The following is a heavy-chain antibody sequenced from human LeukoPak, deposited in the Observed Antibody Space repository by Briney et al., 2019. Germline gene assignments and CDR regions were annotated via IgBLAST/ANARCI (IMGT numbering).Heavy chain of an antibody. V-gene: IGHV1-3*01. CDR1: GYTLTNYA. Sequence: GASVKVSCKASGYTLTNYAIHWVRQAPGQRLEWMGWFNSDTGNTDYSQKFQGRVTISRDTSANTAYMELNRLRPEDTAVFYCVSGGPNKSGWTLDYWGQGTLVTVSS. D-gene: IGHD6-19*01. CDR3: VSGGPNKSGWTLDY. CDR2: FNSDTGNT. J-gene: IGHJ4*02.